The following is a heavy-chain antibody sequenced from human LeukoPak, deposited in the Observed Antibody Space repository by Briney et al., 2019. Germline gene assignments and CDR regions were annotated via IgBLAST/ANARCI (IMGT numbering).Heavy chain of an antibody. CDR2: ISSSGSTI. CDR3: ARGRRDYDSSGHYYYMDV. Sequence: GGSLRLSCAASGFTFSDYYMSWIRQATGKGLEWVSYISSSGSTIYYADSVKGRFTISRDNAKNSLYLQMNSLRAEDTAVYYCARGRRDYDSSGHYYYMDVWGKGTTVTVSS. D-gene: IGHD3-22*01. J-gene: IGHJ6*03. CDR1: GFTFSDYY. V-gene: IGHV3-11*04.